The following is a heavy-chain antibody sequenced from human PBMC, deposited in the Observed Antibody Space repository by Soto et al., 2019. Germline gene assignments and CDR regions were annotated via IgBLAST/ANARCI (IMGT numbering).Heavy chain of an antibody. J-gene: IGHJ4*02. CDR1: GFTFSSYG. CDR2: ISYDGSNK. D-gene: IGHD3-22*01. V-gene: IGHV3-30*18. Sequence: QVQLVESGGGVVQPGRSLRLSCAASGFTFSSYGMHWVRQAPGKGLEWVAVISYDGSNKYYADSVKGRFTISRDNSKNTLYLQMNSLRAEDTAVYYCAKDQSYYYDSSGYWFDDWGQGTLVTVSS. CDR3: AKDQSYYYDSSGYWFDD.